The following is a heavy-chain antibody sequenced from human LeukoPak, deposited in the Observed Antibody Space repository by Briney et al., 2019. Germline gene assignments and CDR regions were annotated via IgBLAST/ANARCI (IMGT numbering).Heavy chain of an antibody. CDR1: AASFISSSHH. CDR2: IYYIENT. Sequence: SETLSLTCTVSAASFISSSHHWGWIRQPPGKGLEWIGSIYYIENTYYNPSLKSRVTISVDTSKNQFSLKLSSVTAADTAVYYCARHRIALWLPFDYWGQGTLVTVSS. D-gene: IGHD5-18*01. J-gene: IGHJ4*02. CDR3: ARHRIALWLPFDY. V-gene: IGHV4-39*01.